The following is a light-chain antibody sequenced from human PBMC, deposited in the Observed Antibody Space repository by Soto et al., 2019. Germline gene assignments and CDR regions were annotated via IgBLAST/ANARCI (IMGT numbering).Light chain of an antibody. Sequence: EIVLTQSPATLSLSPGERATLSCRASQSVSSYLAWYQQKPGQAPRLLIYDAYNRATAIPARFSGSGSGTDFTITSSSIGPEDFAVYYCQQRSKWPRMYTFGQGTKLEIK. J-gene: IGKJ2*01. CDR1: QSVSSY. CDR3: QQRSKWPRMYT. V-gene: IGKV3-11*01. CDR2: DAY.